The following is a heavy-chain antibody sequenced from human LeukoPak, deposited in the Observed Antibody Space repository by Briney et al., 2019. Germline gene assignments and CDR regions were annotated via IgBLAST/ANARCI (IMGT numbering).Heavy chain of an antibody. V-gene: IGHV4-38-2*01. J-gene: IGHJ4*02. CDR1: GYSISSGYY. D-gene: IGHD3-10*01. Sequence: PSETLSLTCAVSGYSISSGYYWGWIRQPPGKGLEWIGSIYHSGSTYYNPSLKSRVTISVDTSKNQFFLKLSSVTAADTAVYYCAFRSITMVRGVIHLFDYWGQGTLVTVSS. CDR2: IYHSGST. CDR3: AFRSITMVRGVIHLFDY.